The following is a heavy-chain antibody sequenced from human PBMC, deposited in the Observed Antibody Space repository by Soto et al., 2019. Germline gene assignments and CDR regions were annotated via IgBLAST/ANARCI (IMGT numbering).Heavy chain of an antibody. D-gene: IGHD3-10*01. CDR2: IYYSGST. V-gene: IGHV4-59*01. J-gene: IGHJ6*03. Sequence: PSETLSLTCTVSGGSISSYYWSWIRQPPGKGLEWIGYIYYSGSTNYNPSLKSRVTISVDTSKNQFSLKLSSVTAADTAVYYCAGGSGRNYYYMDVWGKGTTVTVSS. CDR3: AGGSGRNYYYMDV. CDR1: GGSISSYY.